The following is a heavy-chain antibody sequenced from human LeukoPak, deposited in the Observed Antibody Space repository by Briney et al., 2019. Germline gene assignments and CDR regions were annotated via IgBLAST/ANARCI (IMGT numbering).Heavy chain of an antibody. V-gene: IGHV3-74*01. CDR1: GSTFSSFW. CDR2: INSVGSST. CDR3: ARDDYFDISGYYSDNAFDI. D-gene: IGHD3-22*01. J-gene: IGHJ3*02. Sequence: PGGSLRLSCAASGSTFSSFWMHWVRQAPGKGLVWVSRINSVGSSTSYADSVKGRFTISRDNAKNTLYLQMNSLRAEDTAVYYCARDDYFDISGYYSDNAFDIWGQGTMVTVSS.